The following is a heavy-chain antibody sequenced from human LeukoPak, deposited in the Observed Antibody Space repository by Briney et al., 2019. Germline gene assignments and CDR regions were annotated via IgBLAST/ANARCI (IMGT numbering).Heavy chain of an antibody. J-gene: IGHJ6*02. D-gene: IGHD1-26*01. Sequence: GGSLRLSCVASGFSFSDYGVHWVRQAPGKGLEWVSVIYSGGSTYYADSVKGRFTISRDNSKNTLYLQMNSLRAEDTAVYYCARSPLVVGATYYYYYGMDVWGQGTTVTVSS. V-gene: IGHV3-53*01. CDR2: IYSGGST. CDR1: GFSFSDYG. CDR3: ARSPLVVGATYYYYYGMDV.